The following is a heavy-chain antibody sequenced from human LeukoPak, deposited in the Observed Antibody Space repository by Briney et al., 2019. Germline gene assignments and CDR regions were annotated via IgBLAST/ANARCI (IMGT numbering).Heavy chain of an antibody. V-gene: IGHV4-39*01. D-gene: IGHD3-10*01. Sequence: PSETLSLTCTVSGGSISSSSYYWGWIRQPPGKGLEWIGSIYYSGSTYYNPSLKSRVTISVDTSKNQFSLQLKSVTPEDTAVYYCARNYYGSGSYYSHFDYWGQGTLVTVSS. CDR3: ARNYYGSGSYYSHFDY. CDR2: IYYSGST. CDR1: GGSISSSSYY. J-gene: IGHJ4*02.